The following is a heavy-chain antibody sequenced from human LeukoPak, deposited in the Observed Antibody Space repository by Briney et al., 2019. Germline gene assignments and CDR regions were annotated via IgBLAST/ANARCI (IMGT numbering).Heavy chain of an antibody. CDR1: GFTFDDYA. D-gene: IGHD3-9*01. V-gene: IGHV3-9*01. CDR2: ISWNSGSI. Sequence: GGSLRLSCAASGFTFDDYAMHWVRQASGKGLEWVSGISWNSGSIGYADSVKGRFTISRDNAKNSLYLQMNSLRAEDTALYYCAKGGDILTTYGMDVWGQGTTVTVSS. CDR3: AKGGDILTTYGMDV. J-gene: IGHJ6*02.